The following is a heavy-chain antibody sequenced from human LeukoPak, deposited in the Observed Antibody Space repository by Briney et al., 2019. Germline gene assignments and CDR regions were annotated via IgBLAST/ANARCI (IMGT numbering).Heavy chain of an antibody. CDR2: INPNSGGT. CDR3: ARDQYDILTGYYN. Sequence: GASVKVSRKASGYTFTGYYMHWVRQAPGQGLEWMGRINPNSGGTNYAQKFQGRVTMTRDTSISTAYMELSRLRSDDTAVYYCARDQYDILTGYYNWGQGTLVTVYS. CDR1: GYTFTGYY. D-gene: IGHD3-9*01. V-gene: IGHV1-2*06. J-gene: IGHJ4*02.